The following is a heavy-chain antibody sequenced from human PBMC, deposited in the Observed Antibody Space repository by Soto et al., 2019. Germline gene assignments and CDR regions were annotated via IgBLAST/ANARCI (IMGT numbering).Heavy chain of an antibody. V-gene: IGHV1-69*02. CDR1: GGTFSSYT. CDR2: IIPILGIA. CDR3: AHATRAQSDDYYYYYSMDV. Sequence: QVQLVQSGAEVKKPGSSVKVSCKASGGTFSSYTISWVRQAPGQGLEWMGRIIPILGIANYAQKFQGRVTLTADKSTSTAYMELSSLRAEDTAVYYSAHATRAQSDDYYYYYSMDVWGKGTTVTVSS. D-gene: IGHD5-12*01. J-gene: IGHJ6*03.